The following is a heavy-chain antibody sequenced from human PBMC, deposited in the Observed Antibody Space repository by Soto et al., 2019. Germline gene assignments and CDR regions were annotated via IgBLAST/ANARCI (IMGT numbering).Heavy chain of an antibody. D-gene: IGHD6-6*01. CDR3: ARRKSSIAAPYFDY. V-gene: IGHV4-34*01. CDR1: GGSFSGYY. Sequence: PSETLSLTCAVYGGSFSGYYWSWIRQHPGKGLEWIGEINHSGSTNYNPSLKSRVTISVDTSKNQFSLKLSSVTAADTAVYYCARRKSSIAAPYFDYWGQGTLVTVSS. CDR2: INHSGST. J-gene: IGHJ4*02.